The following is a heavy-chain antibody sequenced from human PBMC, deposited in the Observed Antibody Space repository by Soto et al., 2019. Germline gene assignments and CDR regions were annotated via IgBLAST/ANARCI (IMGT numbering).Heavy chain of an antibody. CDR2: ISAYNGNT. V-gene: IGHV1-18*01. D-gene: IGHD2-2*01. J-gene: IGHJ5*02. Sequence: ASVEATSKECRYTYEIYGSSSVRQAPEKELAWMGWISAYNGNTNYAQKLQGRVTMTTDTSTSTAYMELRSLRSDDTAVYYCARVCCTSTSCYFWRSWFDPRGQGTLVTVSS. CDR3: ARVCCTSTSCYFWRSWFDP. CDR1: RYTYEIYG.